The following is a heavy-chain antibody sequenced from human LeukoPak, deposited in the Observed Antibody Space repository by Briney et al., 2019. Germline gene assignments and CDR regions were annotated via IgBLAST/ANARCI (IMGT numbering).Heavy chain of an antibody. CDR2: IYYSGST. J-gene: IGHJ3*02. Sequence: SETLSLTCTVSGGSLSSGDYYWSWLRQPPGKGLEWIGYIYYSGSTYYNPSLKNRVTISVDRSKNQFSLKLSSVTAADTAVYYCARDSGSAFDIWGQGTMVTVSS. V-gene: IGHV4-30-4*01. CDR1: GGSLSSGDYY. CDR3: ARDSGSAFDI.